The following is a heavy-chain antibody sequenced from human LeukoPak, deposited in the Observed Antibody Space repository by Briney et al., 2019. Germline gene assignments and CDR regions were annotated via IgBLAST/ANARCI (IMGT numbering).Heavy chain of an antibody. Sequence: EESLKISCKGSGYSFTSYWIGWVRQMPGKGLEWMGIIYPGDSDTRHSPSFQGQVTISADKSISTAYLQWSSLKASETAMYYCASPYSSSWGGFDYWGQGTLVTVSS. J-gene: IGHJ4*02. CDR1: GYSFTSYW. CDR2: IYPGDSDT. D-gene: IGHD6-13*01. V-gene: IGHV5-51*01. CDR3: ASPYSSSWGGFDY.